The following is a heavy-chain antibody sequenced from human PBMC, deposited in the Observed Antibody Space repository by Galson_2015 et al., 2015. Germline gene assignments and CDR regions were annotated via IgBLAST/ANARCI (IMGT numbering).Heavy chain of an antibody. CDR3: GRGRSGYVHPLDF. V-gene: IGHV4-59*01. CDR1: GGSITSYY. D-gene: IGHD5-12*01. CDR2: IYYSGYT. J-gene: IGHJ4*02. Sequence: ETLSLTCTVSGGSITSYYWSWIRQAPEKGLEWIGYIYYSGYTNYNPSFNSRVTISVDTSKNQSSLKLTSVTAADAAVYYCGRGRSGYVHPLDFWGQGTLVTVSS.